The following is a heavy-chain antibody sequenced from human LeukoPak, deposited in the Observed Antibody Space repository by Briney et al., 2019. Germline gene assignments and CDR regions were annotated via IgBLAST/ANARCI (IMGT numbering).Heavy chain of an antibody. J-gene: IGHJ4*02. CDR3: ARGGGYSYGSFDY. V-gene: IGHV3-74*01. Sequence: PGGSLRLSCAASGVIFSNYWMHWVRQAPGKGLVWVSRINRDGSSTSYADSVKGRFTIPRDNAKNTLYLQMNSLRAEDTAVYYCARGGGYSYGSFDYWGQGTLVTVSS. CDR1: GVIFSNYW. CDR2: INRDGSST. D-gene: IGHD5-18*01.